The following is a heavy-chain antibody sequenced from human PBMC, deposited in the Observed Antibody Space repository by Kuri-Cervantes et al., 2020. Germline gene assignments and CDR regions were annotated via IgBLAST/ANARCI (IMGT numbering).Heavy chain of an antibody. CDR1: GSTFSSYA. CDR2: ISYDGSNK. Sequence: GESLKISCAASGSTFSSYAMHWVRQAPGKGLEWVAVISYDGSNKYYADSVKGRFTISRDNSKNTLYLQMNNLRAEDTAVYYCAKVEGGGWEDAFDIWGQGTMVTVSS. V-gene: IGHV3-30-3*01. CDR3: AKVEGGGWEDAFDI. D-gene: IGHD6-19*01. J-gene: IGHJ3*02.